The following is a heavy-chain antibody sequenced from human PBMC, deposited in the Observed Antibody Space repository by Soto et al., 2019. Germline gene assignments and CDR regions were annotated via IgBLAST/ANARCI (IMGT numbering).Heavy chain of an antibody. Sequence: QVQLQESGPGLVKPSETLSLTCTVSGDYISSHYWSWIRQPPGKGLEWIGYVYHSGKTDSNPSLKSRVTISMDTSKNQISLSLTSVTAADTAVYYCARPKGTTRAVWYFALWGRGTLVTVSS. J-gene: IGHJ2*01. CDR2: VYHSGKT. D-gene: IGHD2-2*01. CDR3: ARPKGTTRAVWYFAL. CDR1: GDYISSHY. V-gene: IGHV4-59*08.